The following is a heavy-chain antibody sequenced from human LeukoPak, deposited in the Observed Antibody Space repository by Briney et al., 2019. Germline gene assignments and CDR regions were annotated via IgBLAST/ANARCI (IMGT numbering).Heavy chain of an antibody. CDR2: IRSKAYGGTT. V-gene: IGHV3-49*04. CDR1: GFTFGDYA. D-gene: IGHD6-13*01. J-gene: IGHJ4*02. CDR3: TRGGAAAGSRY. Sequence: GGSLRLSCTASGFTFGDYAMSWVRQAPGKGLEWVGFIRSKAYGGTTEYAASVKGRFTISRDDSKSIAYLQMNSLKTEDTAVYYCTRGGAAAGSRYWGQGTLVTVSS.